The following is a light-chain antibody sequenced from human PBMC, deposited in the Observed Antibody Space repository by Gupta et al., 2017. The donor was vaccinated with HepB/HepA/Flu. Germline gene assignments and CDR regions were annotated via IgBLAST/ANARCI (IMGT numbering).Light chain of an antibody. CDR3: QQYKNWPRCS. J-gene: IGKJ2*04. V-gene: IGKV3-15*01. Sequence: EIVMTQSPATLSVSPGERATLSCRASQSVSSNLAWYQQKPGQAPRLLIYGASTRATGIPARFSGSGSGKEFTLTISSLQSEDFAVYYCQQYKNWPRCSCGQGTKMEIK. CDR2: GAS. CDR1: QSVSSN.